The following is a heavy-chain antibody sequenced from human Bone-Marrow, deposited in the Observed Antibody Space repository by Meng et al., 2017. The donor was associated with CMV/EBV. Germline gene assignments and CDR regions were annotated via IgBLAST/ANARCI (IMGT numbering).Heavy chain of an antibody. CDR2: ISSSGSTI. V-gene: IGHV3-48*03. Sequence: GGSLRLSCAASGFTFSSYEMNWVRQAPGKGLEGVSYISSSGSTIYYADSVKGRFTISRDNAKNSLYLKMNSLRAEDTAVYYCAGEPLTPMTTVTTNGMDVWGQGTTVTVSS. D-gene: IGHD4-11*01. CDR1: GFTFSSYE. CDR3: AGEPLTPMTTVTTNGMDV. J-gene: IGHJ6*02.